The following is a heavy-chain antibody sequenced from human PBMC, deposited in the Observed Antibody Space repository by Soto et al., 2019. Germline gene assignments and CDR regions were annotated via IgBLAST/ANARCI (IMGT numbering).Heavy chain of an antibody. D-gene: IGHD5-18*01. Sequence: WASVKVSCKASGYTFTSYGISWVRQAPGQGLEWMGWISAYNGNTNYAQKLQGRVTMTTDTSTSTAYMELRSLRSDDTAVYYCAREHSYGSPYYFDYWGQGTLVTVSS. J-gene: IGHJ4*02. CDR1: GYTFTSYG. CDR3: AREHSYGSPYYFDY. V-gene: IGHV1-18*04. CDR2: ISAYNGNT.